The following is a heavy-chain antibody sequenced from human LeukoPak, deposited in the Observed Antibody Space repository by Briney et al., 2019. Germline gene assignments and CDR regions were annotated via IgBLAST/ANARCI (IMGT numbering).Heavy chain of an antibody. Sequence: GGSLRLSCAASGFTFSRYWMHWVRQAPGKGLVWVSRINGDGSTTSYADSVKGGFTISRDNAKNTLYLQMNSLRAEDTAVYYCVTGNYYDSRGYYTFGHWGQGTLVTVSS. CDR1: GFTFSRYW. V-gene: IGHV3-74*01. J-gene: IGHJ1*01. CDR2: INGDGSTT. D-gene: IGHD3-22*01. CDR3: VTGNYYDSRGYYTFGH.